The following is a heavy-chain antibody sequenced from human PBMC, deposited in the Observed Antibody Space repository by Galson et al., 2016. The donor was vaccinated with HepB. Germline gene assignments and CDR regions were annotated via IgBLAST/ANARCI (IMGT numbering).Heavy chain of an antibody. Sequence: SVKVSCKASGYTFTYYTMHWVRQAPGQRLEWMGWINPYNGDTKSSQKFQGRVSFTRDTSANTAYMELSSLRSEDTALYYCARHTSGWYVLDYWGQGSLVTVSS. CDR3: ARHTSGWYVLDY. J-gene: IGHJ4*02. CDR2: INPYNGDT. CDR1: GYTFTYYT. D-gene: IGHD6-19*01. V-gene: IGHV1-3*01.